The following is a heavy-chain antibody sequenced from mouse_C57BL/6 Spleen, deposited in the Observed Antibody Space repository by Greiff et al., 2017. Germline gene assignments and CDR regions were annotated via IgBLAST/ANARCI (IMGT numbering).Heavy chain of an antibody. CDR3: ARRCSLLVDY. CDR1: GYTFTSYW. V-gene: IGHV1-53*01. J-gene: IGHJ2*01. CDR2: INPSNGDT. Sequence: QVQLQQPGTELVKPGASVKLSCKASGYTFTSYWMHWVKQRPGQGLEWIGNINPSNGDTNYNGKFKGKATLTADKYSSTAYMQLSSLTSEDSAVYFCARRCSLLVDYWGQGTTLTVSS.